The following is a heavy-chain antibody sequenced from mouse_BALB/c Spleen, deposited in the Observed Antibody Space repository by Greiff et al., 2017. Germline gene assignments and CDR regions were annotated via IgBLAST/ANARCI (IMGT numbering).Heavy chain of an antibody. CDR2: ISSGGGST. J-gene: IGHJ3*01. CDR1: GFAFSSYD. V-gene: IGHV5-12-1*01. CDR3: ARHGPARAY. Sequence: EVKLVESGGGLVKPGGSLTLSCAASGFAFSSYDLSWVRQTPEKRLEWVAYISSGGGSTYYPDTVKGRFTISRDNAKNTLYLQMSSLKSEDTAMCYCARHGPARAYWGQGTLVTVSA. D-gene: IGHD3-1*01.